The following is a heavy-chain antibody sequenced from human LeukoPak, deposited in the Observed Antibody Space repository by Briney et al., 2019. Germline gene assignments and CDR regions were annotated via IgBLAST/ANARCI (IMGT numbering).Heavy chain of an antibody. V-gene: IGHV3-30-3*01. Sequence: SGGSLRLSCAASGLTFSSYAMHWVRQAPGKGLEWVAVISYDGSNKYYADSVKGRFTISRDNSKNTLYLQMNSLRAEDTAVYYCANTATPYYYGMDVWGQGTTVTVSS. J-gene: IGHJ6*02. CDR2: ISYDGSNK. CDR1: GLTFSSYA. CDR3: ANTATPYYYGMDV. D-gene: IGHD5-18*01.